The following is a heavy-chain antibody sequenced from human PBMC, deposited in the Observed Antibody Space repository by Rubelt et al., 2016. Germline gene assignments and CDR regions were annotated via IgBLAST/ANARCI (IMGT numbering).Heavy chain of an antibody. CDR2: INHSGST. Sequence: QVQLQQWGAGLLKPSETLSLTCAVYGGSFSGYYWSWIRQPPGKGLEWIGEINHSGSTNYNPSLKIGVTISVDTSKKQCSLKLSAVTAADTAVYYCARESAHSSPADPWGQGTLVTVSS. V-gene: IGHV4-34*01. CDR1: GGSFSGYY. CDR3: ARESAHSSPADP. D-gene: IGHD6-13*01. J-gene: IGHJ5*02.